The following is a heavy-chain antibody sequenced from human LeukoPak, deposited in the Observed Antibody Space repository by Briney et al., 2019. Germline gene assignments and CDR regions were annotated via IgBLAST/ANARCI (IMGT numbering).Heavy chain of an antibody. J-gene: IGHJ6*03. D-gene: IGHD3-10*01. CDR1: GFTFSNYA. CDR3: ARRFSSGSSLLYSRRRPYYYYMDV. CDR2: ISGSSGNT. Sequence: AGGSLRLSCAASGFTFSNYAMNWVRQAPGKGLEWVSAISGSSGNTYYADSVKGRFTISRDNSKNTLYLQMNSLRAEDTAVYYCARRFSSGSSLLYSRRRPYYYYMDVWGKGTTVTVSS. V-gene: IGHV3-23*01.